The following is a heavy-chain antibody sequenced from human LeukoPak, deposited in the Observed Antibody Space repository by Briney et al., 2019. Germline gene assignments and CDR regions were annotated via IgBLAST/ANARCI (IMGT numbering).Heavy chain of an antibody. D-gene: IGHD6-25*01. CDR3: AKDFSARSAFDI. Sequence: PGGSLRLSCAASGFTFSNYAMNWVRQAPGKGLEWVSVISGSGGSTYYADSVKGRFTISRDNSKNTLYLQMNSLRAEDTAVYYCAKDFSARSAFDIWGQGTMVTVSS. J-gene: IGHJ3*02. CDR1: GFTFSNYA. CDR2: ISGSGGST. V-gene: IGHV3-23*01.